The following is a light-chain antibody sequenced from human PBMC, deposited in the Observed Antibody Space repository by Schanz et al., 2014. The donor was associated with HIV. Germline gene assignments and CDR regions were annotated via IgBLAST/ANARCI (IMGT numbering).Light chain of an antibody. CDR3: QQYNNYPLT. V-gene: IGKV1-17*01. CDR2: AAS. J-gene: IGKJ1*01. CDR1: QDIGND. Sequence: DIQMTQSPSSQSASVGDRVTITCRASQDIGNDLGWYQQKPGQAPKVLIYAASSLQRGAPSRFSGSGSGTEFTLTISSLQPEDFATYYCQQYNNYPLTFGLGTKVAIK.